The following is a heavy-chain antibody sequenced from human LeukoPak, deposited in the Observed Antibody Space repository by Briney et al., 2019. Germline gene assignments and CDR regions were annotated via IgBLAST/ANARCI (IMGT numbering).Heavy chain of an antibody. D-gene: IGHD5-18*01. CDR3: ARSAMVTAELYYFDY. Sequence: GESLKISCKGSGYSFTSYWIGWVRQMPGKGLEWMGIIYPGDSDTRYSPSFQGQVTISADKSISTAYLQWSSLKASDTAMYYCARSAMVTAELYYFDYWGQGTLVTVSS. CDR1: GYSFTSYW. V-gene: IGHV5-51*01. CDR2: IYPGDSDT. J-gene: IGHJ4*02.